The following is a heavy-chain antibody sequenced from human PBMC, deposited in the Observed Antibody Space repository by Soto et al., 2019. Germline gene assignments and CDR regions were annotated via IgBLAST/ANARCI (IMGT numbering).Heavy chain of an antibody. D-gene: IGHD3-22*01. CDR1: SGSIDNVYW. V-gene: IGHV4-4*02. Sequence: PSETLSLTCAVSSGSIDNVYWWSWVRQPPGKGLEWIGETYHDGSTNYNPSLEGRVTISVDTSKNQFSLKLSSVTAADTAVYYCARQYYDSSGYLTPDFDYWGQGTLVTVSS. J-gene: IGHJ4*02. CDR3: ARQYYDSSGYLTPDFDY. CDR2: TYHDGST.